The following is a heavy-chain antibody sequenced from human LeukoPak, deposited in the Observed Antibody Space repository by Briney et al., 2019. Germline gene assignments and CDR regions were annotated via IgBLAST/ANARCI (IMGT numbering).Heavy chain of an antibody. Sequence: SETLSLTCTVSGASISNLYLSWIRQPAGKGLEWIGRLYDSGSTNYNPSLKSRVTMSVDTSTNQFFLKMTSVTAADAGVYSCARDSGTTGEVKFDPWGRGTLVTVSS. D-gene: IGHD3-10*01. J-gene: IGHJ5*02. CDR3: ARDSGTTGEVKFDP. CDR1: GASISNLY. V-gene: IGHV4-4*07. CDR2: LYDSGST.